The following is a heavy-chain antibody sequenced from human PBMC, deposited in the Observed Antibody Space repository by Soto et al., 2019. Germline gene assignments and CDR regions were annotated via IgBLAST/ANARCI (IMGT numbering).Heavy chain of an antibody. CDR1: GGSFSGYY. D-gene: IGHD6-25*01. CDR3: AVVDSTGNWFDP. J-gene: IGHJ5*02. Sequence: SETLSLTCAVYGGSFSGYYWSWIRQPPGKGLEWIGEINHSGSTNYNPSLKSRVTISVDTSKNQFSLKLSSVTAADTAVYYRAVVDSTGNWFDPWGEGALVTVSS. V-gene: IGHV4-34*01. CDR2: INHSGST.